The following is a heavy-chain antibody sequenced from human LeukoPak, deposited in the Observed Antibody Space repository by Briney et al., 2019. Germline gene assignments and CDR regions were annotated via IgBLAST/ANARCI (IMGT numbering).Heavy chain of an antibody. CDR2: ISSSGSTI. CDR1: GFTFSSYE. Sequence: PGGSLRLSCAASGFTFSSYEMNWVRQAPGKGLEWVSYISSSGSTIYYADSVKGRFTISRDNAKNSLYLQMNSLRAEDTAVYYCARDGRTGYYDSSGYYDYWGQGTLVTVSS. D-gene: IGHD3-22*01. CDR3: ARDGRTGYYDSSGYYDY. J-gene: IGHJ4*02. V-gene: IGHV3-48*03.